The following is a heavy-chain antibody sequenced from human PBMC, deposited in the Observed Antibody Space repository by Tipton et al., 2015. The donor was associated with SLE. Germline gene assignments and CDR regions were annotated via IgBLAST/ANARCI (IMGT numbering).Heavy chain of an antibody. Sequence: LGLSCAVNGGSLSGYAWSWIRQPPGKGLEWIGEINHSGFTNYRPSLKSRVTMSADRSTNQLSLKLSSVTAADTAVYYCARGVAGYYFYYYLDVWGSGTAVTVSS. D-gene: IGHD6-19*01. J-gene: IGHJ6*03. CDR2: INHSGFT. CDR1: GGSLSGYA. V-gene: IGHV4-34*01. CDR3: ARGVAGYYFYYYLDV.